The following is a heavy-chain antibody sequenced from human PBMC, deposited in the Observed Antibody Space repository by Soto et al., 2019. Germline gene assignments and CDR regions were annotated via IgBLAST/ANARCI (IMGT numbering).Heavy chain of an antibody. J-gene: IGHJ4*02. Sequence: QVQLQESGPGLVKPSQTLSLTCSVSGVSLTSGTYYWIWIRQHPGKGLEWIGYIFYSGSTDYNPSLKSRVNISVDTSKNQFSLKLSSVTAADTAVYYCASTEDFFDYWGQGTLVTGSS. CDR2: IFYSGST. V-gene: IGHV4-31*03. CDR3: ASTEDFFDY. CDR1: GVSLTSGTYY.